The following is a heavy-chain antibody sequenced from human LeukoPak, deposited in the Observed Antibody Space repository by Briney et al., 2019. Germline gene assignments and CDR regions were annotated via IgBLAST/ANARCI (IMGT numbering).Heavy chain of an antibody. Sequence: SETLSLTCAVYGGSFSGYYWSWIRQPPGKGLEWIGEINHSGSTNYNPSLKSRVTISVDTSKNQFSLKLSSVTAADTAVYYCARDRIAAAGPWFDPWGQGTLVTVSS. CDR1: GGSFSGYY. J-gene: IGHJ5*02. CDR2: INHSGST. V-gene: IGHV4-34*01. D-gene: IGHD6-13*01. CDR3: ARDRIAAAGPWFDP.